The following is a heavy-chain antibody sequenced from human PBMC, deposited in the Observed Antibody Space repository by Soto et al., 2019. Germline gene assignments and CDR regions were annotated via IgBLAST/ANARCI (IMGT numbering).Heavy chain of an antibody. V-gene: IGHV3-21*01. Sequence: EVQLVESGGGLVKPGGSLRLSCAASGFTFSSYSMNWVRQAPGKGLEWVSSISSSSSYIYYADSVKGRFTISRDNAKNSLYLQMNSLRAEDMAVYYCARELVVRGVGGFDDWGQGTLVTVSS. D-gene: IGHD3-10*01. CDR2: ISSSSSYI. CDR1: GFTFSSYS. J-gene: IGHJ4*02. CDR3: ARELVVRGVGGFDD.